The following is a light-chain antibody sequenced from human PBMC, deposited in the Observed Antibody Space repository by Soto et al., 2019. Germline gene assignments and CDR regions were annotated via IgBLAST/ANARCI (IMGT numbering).Light chain of an antibody. V-gene: IGKV3-20*01. Sequence: EIVLTQSPGTLSLSPGERATLSCRASQSVSGNYLAWYQQKFGQAPRLLIYGASSRATGIPDRFSGSGSGTDIPLTSSRVETEDFAVYYCQKYGGSPLLTFGGGTRVEIK. CDR3: QKYGGSPLLT. CDR2: GAS. CDR1: QSVSGNY. J-gene: IGKJ4*01.